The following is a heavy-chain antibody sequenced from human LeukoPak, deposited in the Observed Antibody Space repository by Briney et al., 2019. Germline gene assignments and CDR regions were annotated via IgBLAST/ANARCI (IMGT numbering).Heavy chain of an antibody. CDR1: GGSISSYY. J-gene: IGHJ4*02. CDR2: IHYSGST. CDR3: ARLGTGSDSSAYHPDY. D-gene: IGHD3-22*01. V-gene: IGHV4-59*13. Sequence: SSETLSLTCTVSGGSISSYYWSWIRQPPGKGLEWLGYIHYSGSTKYNPSHKSRGTISVDTSKNQFSLKLTSVTAADTAVYYCARLGTGSDSSAYHPDYWGQGTLVTVSS.